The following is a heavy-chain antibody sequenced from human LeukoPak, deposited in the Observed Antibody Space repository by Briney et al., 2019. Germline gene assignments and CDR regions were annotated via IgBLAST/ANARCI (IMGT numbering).Heavy chain of an antibody. D-gene: IGHD4-23*01. V-gene: IGHV4-39*01. CDR2: IYYSGST. CDR3: ARLRWAEDWYFDL. Sequence: SETLSLTCTVSGDSISSSDYHWGWIRQPPGKGLEWIANIYYSGSTYYNPSLKSRVTISVDTSKNQISLSLRSVTAADTAVYYCARLRWAEDWYFDLWGRGTLVTVSS. J-gene: IGHJ2*01. CDR1: GDSISSSDYH.